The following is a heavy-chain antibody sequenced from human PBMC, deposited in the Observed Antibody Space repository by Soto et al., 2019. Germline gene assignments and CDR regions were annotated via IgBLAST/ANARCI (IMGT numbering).Heavy chain of an antibody. J-gene: IGHJ6*02. Sequence: GGSLRLSCAASGFNFSNYTMNWVRQAPGKGLEWVSYISSGSSTIYYAVSVKGRFTISRDNAKNSLYLQMNSLRDEDTAVYYCAKRVKGIYYKGLAFWGQGPTFTVSS. CDR2: ISSGSSTI. D-gene: IGHD2-21*01. CDR1: GFNFSNYT. V-gene: IGHV3-48*02. CDR3: AKRVKGIYYKGLAF.